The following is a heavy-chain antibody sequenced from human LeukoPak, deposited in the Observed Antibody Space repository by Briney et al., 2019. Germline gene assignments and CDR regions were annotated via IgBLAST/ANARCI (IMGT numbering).Heavy chain of an antibody. CDR1: GFTFSSYW. V-gene: IGHV3-7*01. J-gene: IGHJ4*02. CDR2: IKQDGSEK. CDR3: ARRASLRYFDWLKYLHGRYFDY. Sequence: GGSLRLSCAASGFTFSSYWMSWVRQAPGKGLEWVANIKQDGSEKYYVDSVKGRFTISRDNAKNSLYLQMNSLRAEDTAVYYCARRASLRYFDWLKYLHGRYFDYWGQGTLVTVSS. D-gene: IGHD3-9*01.